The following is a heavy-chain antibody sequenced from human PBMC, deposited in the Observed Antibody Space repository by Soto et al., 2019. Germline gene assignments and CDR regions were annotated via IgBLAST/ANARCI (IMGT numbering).Heavy chain of an antibody. Sequence: ASVKVSCKASGYTFTSYAMHWVRQAPGQRLEWMGWINAGNGNTKYSQKFQGRVTITRDTSASTAYMELSSLRSEDTAVYYCARATHTAMVKVEFGYWGQGTLCRVSS. CDR3: ARATHTAMVKVEFGY. J-gene: IGHJ4*02. CDR2: INAGNGNT. CDR1: GYTFTSYA. D-gene: IGHD5-18*01. V-gene: IGHV1-3*01.